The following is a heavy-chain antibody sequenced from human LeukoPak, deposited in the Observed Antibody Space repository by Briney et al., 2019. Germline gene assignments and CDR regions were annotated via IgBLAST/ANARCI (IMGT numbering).Heavy chain of an antibody. J-gene: IGHJ4*02. CDR3: ANAVDYYDSSGYYYVFDY. CDR2: ISSSSSYI. Sequence: PGGSLRLSCAASGFTFSSYSMNRVRQAPGKGLEWVSSISSSSSYIYYADSVKGRFTISRDNAKNSLYLQMNSLRAEDTAVYYCANAVDYYDSSGYYYVFDYWGQGTLVTVSS. CDR1: GFTFSSYS. D-gene: IGHD3-22*01. V-gene: IGHV3-21*01.